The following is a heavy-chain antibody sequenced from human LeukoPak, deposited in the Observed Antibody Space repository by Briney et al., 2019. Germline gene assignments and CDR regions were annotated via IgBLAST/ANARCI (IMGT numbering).Heavy chain of an antibody. CDR3: ARGGHGVVVVAATPFDY. CDR2: IYSGGST. CDR1: GFTVSSNY. J-gene: IGHJ4*02. V-gene: IGHV3-66*01. D-gene: IGHD2-15*01. Sequence: GGSLRLSCAASGFTVSSNYMSWVRQAPGKGLEWVSVIYSGGSTYYADSVKGRFTISRDNSKNTLYLQMNSLRAEDTAVYYCARGGHGVVVVAATPFDYWGQGTLVTVSS.